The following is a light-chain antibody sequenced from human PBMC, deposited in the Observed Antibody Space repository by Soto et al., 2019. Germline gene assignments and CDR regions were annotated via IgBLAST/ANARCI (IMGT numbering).Light chain of an antibody. CDR2: KAS. CDR1: QSISSW. J-gene: IGKJ2*01. V-gene: IGKV1-5*03. Sequence: DIQMTQSPSTLSASVGDRVTITCRASQSISSWLAWYQQKPGKAPKLLIYKASSLESGVPSRFSGSGSGTEFTLTISSLQPVDFATYYCQHYNSYSNTFGQGTKLEIK. CDR3: QHYNSYSNT.